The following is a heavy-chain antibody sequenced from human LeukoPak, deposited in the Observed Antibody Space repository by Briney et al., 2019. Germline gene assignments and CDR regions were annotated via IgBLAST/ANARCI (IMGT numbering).Heavy chain of an antibody. Sequence: GASVKVSCKASGYTFTGYYMHWVRQAPGQGLEWMGWISFKNGNTNSAQKFQGRVTMTTDTSTSTAYMELMTLRSDDTAVYYCAKGGSTRPWSLDIWGPGTMVTVSS. J-gene: IGHJ3*02. CDR1: GYTFTGYY. CDR2: ISFKNGNT. D-gene: IGHD2-2*01. CDR3: AKGGSTRPWSLDI. V-gene: IGHV1-18*04.